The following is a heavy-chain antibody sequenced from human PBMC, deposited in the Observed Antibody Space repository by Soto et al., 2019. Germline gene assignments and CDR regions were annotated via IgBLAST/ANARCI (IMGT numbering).Heavy chain of an antibody. D-gene: IGHD1-7*01. CDR3: ARDRAVTGTTYYYGMDV. V-gene: IGHV4-61*01. CDR2: IYYSGST. Sequence: SETLSLTCTVSGGSISSGSYYWSWIRQPPGKGLEWIGYIYYSGSTNYNPSLKSRVTISVDTSKNQFSLKLSSVTAADTAVYYCARDRAVTGTTYYYGMDVWGQGTTVTVSS. CDR1: GGSISSGSYY. J-gene: IGHJ6*02.